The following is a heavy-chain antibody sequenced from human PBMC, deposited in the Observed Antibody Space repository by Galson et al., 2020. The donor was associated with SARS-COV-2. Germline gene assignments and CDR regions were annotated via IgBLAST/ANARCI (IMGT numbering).Heavy chain of an antibody. CDR2: VYYSGGT. J-gene: IGHJ4*02. Sequence: SETLSLTCTVSGDSITNYRWSWIRQPPGKGLEWIGYVYYSGGTNYNPSLKSRITISVDTSKNQLSLTLSSVTAADTATYYCARRARTGDQGRFFDNWGQGTLVTVSS. V-gene: IGHV4-59*08. D-gene: IGHD7-27*01. CDR1: GDSITNYR. CDR3: ARRARTGDQGRFFDN.